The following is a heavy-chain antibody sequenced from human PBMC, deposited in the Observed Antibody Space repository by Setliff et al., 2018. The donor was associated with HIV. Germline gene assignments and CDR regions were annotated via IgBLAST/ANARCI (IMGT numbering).Heavy chain of an antibody. V-gene: IGHV3-49*04. D-gene: IGHD6-13*01. CDR1: GFTFGDYA. CDR2: IRSKAYGGTT. CDR3: TRDLPGYSSTWYDYYMDV. Sequence: GGSLRLSCVASGFTFGDYAMTWVRQAPGKGLEWVGFIRSKAYGGTTEYVASVKGRFTISRDDSKTIAYLQMNSLKSEDTAVYYCTRDLPGYSSTWYDYYMDVWGKGTTVTVSS. J-gene: IGHJ6*03.